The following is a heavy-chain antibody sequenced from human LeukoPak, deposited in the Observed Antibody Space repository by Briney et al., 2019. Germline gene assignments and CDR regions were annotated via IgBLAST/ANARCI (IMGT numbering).Heavy chain of an antibody. CDR3: ARGRVSSSTWYSTYYYYFHMDV. D-gene: IGHD1-1*01. CDR2: INHSGST. V-gene: IGHV4-34*01. CDR1: GGSFSGYY. J-gene: IGHJ6*03. Sequence: SETLSLTCAVFGGSFSGYYWSWIRQPPGKGLEWIGEINHSGSTNYNPSLNGRVSISRDTTKNLFSLRLRSVTAADTAVYFCARGRVSSSTWYSTYYYYFHMDVWGKGTTVTVSS.